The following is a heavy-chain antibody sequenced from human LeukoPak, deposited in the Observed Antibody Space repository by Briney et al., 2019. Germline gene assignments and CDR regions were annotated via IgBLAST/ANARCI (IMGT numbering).Heavy chain of an antibody. Sequence: SESLPLTCTVSGGFISSGSYLWSLLREPGGGGVEWIGRIDTSGSTNYIPSLESRVTISVDTSKNQFSLKLSSVTAADTAVYYCAREEGIVGVHFDYWGQGTLVTVSS. V-gene: IGHV4-61*02. CDR1: GGFISSGSYL. J-gene: IGHJ4*02. D-gene: IGHD1-26*01. CDR3: AREEGIVGVHFDY. CDR2: IDTSGST.